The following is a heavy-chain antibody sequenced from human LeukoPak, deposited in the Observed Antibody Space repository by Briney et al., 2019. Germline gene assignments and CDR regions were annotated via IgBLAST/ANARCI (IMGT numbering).Heavy chain of an antibody. J-gene: IGHJ4*02. Sequence: ASVKVSCKASGYTFTGYYMHWVRQAPGQGLEWMGRINPNSGGTNYAQKFQGRVTVTRDTSISTAYMELSRLRSDDTAVYYCARAWVYYGSGSYYNDWGQGTLVTVSS. CDR1: GYTFTGYY. CDR3: ARAWVYYGSGSYYND. D-gene: IGHD3-10*01. V-gene: IGHV1-2*06. CDR2: INPNSGGT.